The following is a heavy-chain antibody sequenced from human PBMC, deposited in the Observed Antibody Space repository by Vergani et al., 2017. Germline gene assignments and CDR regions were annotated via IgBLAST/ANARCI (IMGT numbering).Heavy chain of an antibody. Sequence: QVQLVQSGAEVKKPGASVKVSCKASGYTFTSYGISWVRQAPGQGLEWMGWISAYNGNTNYAQKPQGRVTMTTDTSTSTAYMELRSLRSDDTAVYYCAGSAGSDYGYLTEYGMDVWGQGTTVTVSS. CDR1: GYTFTSYG. CDR3: AGSAGSDYGYLTEYGMDV. D-gene: IGHD4/OR15-4a*01. CDR2: ISAYNGNT. V-gene: IGHV1-18*01. J-gene: IGHJ6*02.